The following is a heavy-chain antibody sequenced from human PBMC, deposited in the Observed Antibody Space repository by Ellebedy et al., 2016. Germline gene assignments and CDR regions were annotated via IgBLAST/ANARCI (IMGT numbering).Heavy chain of an antibody. CDR1: GGSISSYY. D-gene: IGHD5-12*01. Sequence: GSLRLSXTVSGGSISSYYWSWIRQPAGKGLEWIGYIYYSGSTNYNPSLKSRVTISVDTSKNQFSLKLSSVTAADTAVYYCARGNDVFGLKYSGYERGRYYFDYWGQGTLVTVSS. V-gene: IGHV4-59*12. CDR2: IYYSGST. J-gene: IGHJ4*02. CDR3: ARGNDVFGLKYSGYERGRYYFDY.